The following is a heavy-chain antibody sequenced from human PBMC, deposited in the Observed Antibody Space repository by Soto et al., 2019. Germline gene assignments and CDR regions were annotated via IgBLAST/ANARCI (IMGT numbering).Heavy chain of an antibody. V-gene: IGHV3-30*18. Sequence: GGSLRLSCAASGFTFSSYGMHWVRQAPGKGLEWVAGISYDGSDKSYADSVKGRFTISRDNSKNTLYLQMNSLRAEDTAVYYCAKGAPYYYDSSGPHFFDYWGQGTLVTVSS. CDR2: ISYDGSDK. D-gene: IGHD3-22*01. J-gene: IGHJ4*02. CDR3: AKGAPYYYDSSGPHFFDY. CDR1: GFTFSSYG.